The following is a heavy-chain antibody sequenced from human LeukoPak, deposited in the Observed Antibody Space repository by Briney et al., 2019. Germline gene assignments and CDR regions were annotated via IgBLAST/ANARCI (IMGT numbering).Heavy chain of an antibody. CDR2: ISGSGGRT. CDR1: GFIFSSYA. CDR3: AKGYYHDSTGYYPVFDY. V-gene: IGHV3-23*01. J-gene: IGHJ4*02. Sequence: PGGSLRLSCAASGFIFSSYAMSWVRQAPGKGLEWVSGISGSGGRTYYADSVKGRFTMSRDNSKNKMDVQMNSLRAEDTAVYYCAKGYYHDSTGYYPVFDYWGQGTLVTVSS. D-gene: IGHD3-22*01.